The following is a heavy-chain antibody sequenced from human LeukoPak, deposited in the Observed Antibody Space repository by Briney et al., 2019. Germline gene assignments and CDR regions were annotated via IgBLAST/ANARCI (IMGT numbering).Heavy chain of an antibody. CDR1: GFTFSTYF. D-gene: IGHD1-26*01. Sequence: GGSLRLSCAASGFTFSTYFMHWIRQAPGKGLVWVSGISGSGGSTYYADSVKGRFTISRDNSKNTLYVQMNSLRAEDTAVYFCAKDMSGSYLGDFWGQGTLVTVSS. J-gene: IGHJ4*02. V-gene: IGHV3-23*01. CDR2: ISGSGGST. CDR3: AKDMSGSYLGDF.